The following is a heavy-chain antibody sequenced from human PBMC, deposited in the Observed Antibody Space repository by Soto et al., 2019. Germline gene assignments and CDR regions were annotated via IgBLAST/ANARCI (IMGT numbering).Heavy chain of an antibody. CDR3: ARDRGLRYYDFWSGFLFYGMDV. CDR1: GGTFSSYV. D-gene: IGHD3-3*01. CDR2: ITPIFGTP. V-gene: IGHV1-69*01. Sequence: QVQLVQSGAEVKKPGSSVKVSCKASGGTFSSYVISWVRQAPGQGLEWMGGITPIFGTPRYAQNFQGRVTITADESTSTAEMELSSLRSEDTAVYYCARDRGLRYYDFWSGFLFYGMDVWGQGTTVTVSS. J-gene: IGHJ6*02.